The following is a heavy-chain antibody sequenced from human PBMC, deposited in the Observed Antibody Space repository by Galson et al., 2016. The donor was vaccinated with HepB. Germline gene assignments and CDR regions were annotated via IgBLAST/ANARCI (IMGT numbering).Heavy chain of an antibody. CDR3: ARDMGRHGGSDY. D-gene: IGHD5-24*01. CDR2: IYYSGTT. V-gene: IGHV4-61*08. J-gene: IGHJ4*02. Sequence: ETLSLTCTVSGGSVSSDGYYWSWIRQPPGKGLEWIGYIYYSGTTNYNPSLKSRVTISVDKSNNEFSLELISVTAADTAVYYCARDMGRHGGSDYWGQGTVVTVSA. CDR1: GGSVSSDGYY.